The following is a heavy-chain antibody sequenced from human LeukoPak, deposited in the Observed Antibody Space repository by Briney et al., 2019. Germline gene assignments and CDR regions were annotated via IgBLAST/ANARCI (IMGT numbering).Heavy chain of an antibody. D-gene: IGHD2-2*01. J-gene: IGHJ5*02. CDR3: ARGLGFKAAMPYNWFDP. CDR2: INHSGST. Sequence: SETLSLTCSVYGGSFSGYYWSWIRQPPGKGLEWIGEINHSGSTNYNPSLKSRVTISVDTSKNQFSLKLSSVTAADTAVYYCARGLGFKAAMPYNWFDPWGQGTLVTVSS. CDR1: GGSFSGYY. V-gene: IGHV4-34*01.